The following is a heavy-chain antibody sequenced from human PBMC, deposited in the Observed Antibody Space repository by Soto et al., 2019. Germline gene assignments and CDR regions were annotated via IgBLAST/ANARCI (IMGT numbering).Heavy chain of an antibody. Sequence: QVQLVESGGGVVQPGRSLRLSCAASGFTFSSYAIHWVRQAPGKGLEWVAVISYDGSNKYYADSMKGRFTISRDNSKNTVYLQMDSLRAEDTAVYYCARDQWLVXPDYWGQGTXVT. CDR2: ISYDGSNK. CDR3: ARDQWLVXPDY. D-gene: IGHD6-19*01. J-gene: IGHJ4*02. CDR1: GFTFSSYA. V-gene: IGHV3-30-3*01.